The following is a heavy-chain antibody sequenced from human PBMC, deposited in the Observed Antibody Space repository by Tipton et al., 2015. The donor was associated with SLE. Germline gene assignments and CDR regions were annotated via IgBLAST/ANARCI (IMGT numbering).Heavy chain of an antibody. V-gene: IGHV1-46*01. D-gene: IGHD1-14*01. CDR1: GYTFTSYA. CDR2: INPSSGDT. J-gene: IGHJ5*02. CDR3: AREAGGHYFDP. Sequence: QLVQSGSELKKPGASVKVSCKASGYTFTSYAMNWVRQAPGQGLEWMAIINPSSGDTTYAQEFQGRVTMTRDTSTSTVYMELSSLRSEDTAVYYCAREAGGHYFDPWGQGTLVIVSA.